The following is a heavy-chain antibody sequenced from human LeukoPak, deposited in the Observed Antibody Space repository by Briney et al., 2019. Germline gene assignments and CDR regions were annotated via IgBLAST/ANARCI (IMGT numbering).Heavy chain of an antibody. V-gene: IGHV3-30*02. CDR3: AKDRGSGSYSFDH. Sequence: GGSLRLAWAASGFTFSSYNMHWVRQAPRKGREWVAFILYDGSDEYYPDSMKGRFTVSRDNSKNTLYLQVNSLRPEDTAVYYCAKDRGSGSYSFDHWGQGTLVTVSS. J-gene: IGHJ5*02. D-gene: IGHD3-10*01. CDR2: ILYDGSDE. CDR1: GFTFSSYN.